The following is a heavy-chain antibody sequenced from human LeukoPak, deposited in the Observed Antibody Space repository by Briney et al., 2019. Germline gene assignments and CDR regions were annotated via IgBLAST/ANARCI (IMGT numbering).Heavy chain of an antibody. CDR3: TSDRQQLVYNFDY. J-gene: IGHJ4*02. D-gene: IGHD6-13*01. CDR1: GFTFSSYG. CDR2: ISYDGSNK. V-gene: IGHV3-30*03. Sequence: QSGGSLRLSCAASGFTFSSYGMHWVRQAPGKGLEWVAVISYDGSNKYYADSVKGRFTISRDNSKNTLYLQMNSLRAEDTAVYYCTSDRQQLVYNFDYWGQGTLVTVSS.